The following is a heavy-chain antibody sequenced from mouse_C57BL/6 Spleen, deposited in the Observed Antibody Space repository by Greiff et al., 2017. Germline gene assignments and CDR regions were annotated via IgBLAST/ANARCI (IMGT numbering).Heavy chain of an antibody. CDR2: INPSNGGT. J-gene: IGHJ4*01. D-gene: IGHD2-3*01. CDR3: ASDGARRTYYFAMDY. Sequence: QVQLQQPGTELVKPGASVKLSCKASGYTFTSYWMHWVKQRPGQGLEWIGNINPSNGGTNYNEKFKSKATLTVDESSSTAYMQLSSLTSEDSAVYYCASDGARRTYYFAMDYWGQGTSVTVSS. CDR1: GYTFTSYW. V-gene: IGHV1-53*01.